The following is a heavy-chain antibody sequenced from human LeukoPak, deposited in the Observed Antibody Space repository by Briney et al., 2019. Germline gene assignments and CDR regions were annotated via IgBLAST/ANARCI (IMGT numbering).Heavy chain of an antibody. Sequence: GGSLRLSRAASGFTFSTYSMNWVRQAPGKGLEWVSFISSSSSYIYYADSLKGRFTISRDNAKNSLYLQMNSLRAEDTAVYYCARTYYYDSSGYYGYWGQGTLVTVSS. CDR2: ISSSSSYI. J-gene: IGHJ4*02. CDR3: ARTYYYDSSGYYGY. CDR1: GFTFSTYS. V-gene: IGHV3-21*01. D-gene: IGHD3-22*01.